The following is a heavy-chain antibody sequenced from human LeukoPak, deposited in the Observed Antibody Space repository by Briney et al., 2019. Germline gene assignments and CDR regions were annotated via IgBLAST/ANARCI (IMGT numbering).Heavy chain of an antibody. J-gene: IGHJ3*02. Sequence: GGSLRLSCAASGFTFSSYAMSWVRQAPGKGLEWVSAISGSGGSTYYADSVKGRFTISRDNSKNTLYLQMNSLRAEDTAVYYCAKPTMGGDYFFDAFDIWGQGTMVTVSS. CDR3: AKPTMGGDYFFDAFDI. CDR2: ISGSGGST. D-gene: IGHD4-17*01. CDR1: GFTFSSYA. V-gene: IGHV3-23*01.